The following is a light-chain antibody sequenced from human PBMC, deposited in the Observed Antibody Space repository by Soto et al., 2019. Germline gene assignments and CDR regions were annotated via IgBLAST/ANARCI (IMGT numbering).Light chain of an antibody. V-gene: IGKV3-20*01. CDR2: GAS. CDR3: QQYAASPRT. CDR1: QSISNNY. Sequence: IVLTQSPGTLSLSPGERSTLSCMSSQSISNNYLAWYQQTPGQAPRLLIYGASSRATGIPDRFSGSGSATDFTLTISRLEPEDFAVYYCQQYAASPRTFGQGTKV. J-gene: IGKJ1*01.